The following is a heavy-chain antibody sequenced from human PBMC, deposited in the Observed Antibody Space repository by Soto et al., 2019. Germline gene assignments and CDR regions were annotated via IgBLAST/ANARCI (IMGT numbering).Heavy chain of an antibody. CDR3: ARDRRPPSIFGAPRLNYYGMDV. CDR2: IGGRGGTI. D-gene: IGHD3-3*01. J-gene: IGHJ6*02. V-gene: IGHV3-48*04. Sequence: PGGSLRLSCAASGFTFSNFAMNWVRQAPGKGLEWVSYIGGRGGTILYADSVKGRFAISRDNAKNSLYLQMNSLRAEDTALYYCARDRRPPSIFGAPRLNYYGMDVWGQGTTVTVSS. CDR1: GFTFSNFA.